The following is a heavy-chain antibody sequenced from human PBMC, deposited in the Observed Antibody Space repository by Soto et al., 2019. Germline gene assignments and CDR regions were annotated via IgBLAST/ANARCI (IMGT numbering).Heavy chain of an antibody. J-gene: IGHJ6*02. D-gene: IGHD3-3*01. CDR3: ARAGYYGFWSGNYYYYGMDV. CDR2: ISSSSSTI. CDR1: GFTFSSYS. Sequence: EVQLVESGGGLVQPGGSLRLSCAASGFTFSSYSMNWVRQAPGKGLEWVSYISSSSSTIYYADSVKGRFTISRDNAKNSLYLQMNSLRDEDTAVYYCARAGYYGFWSGNYYYYGMDVWGQGTTVTVSS. V-gene: IGHV3-48*02.